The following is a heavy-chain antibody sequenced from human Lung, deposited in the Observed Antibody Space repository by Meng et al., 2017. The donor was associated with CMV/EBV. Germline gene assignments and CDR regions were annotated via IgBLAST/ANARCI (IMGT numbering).Heavy chain of an antibody. D-gene: IGHD3-16*01. Sequence: ASVKVSCKGSGYYFNAFGISWMRQAPGQGVEWMGWINTANGAPRYAQRFQGRVTMTTDKSTATSYMELRSLTSDDTAVYYCARRRGVYHFLEGGGDAYFDYWGQGTPVTVSS. V-gene: IGHV1-18*01. CDR3: ARRRGVYHFLEGGGDAYFDY. CDR2: INTANGAP. J-gene: IGHJ4*02. CDR1: GYYFNAFG.